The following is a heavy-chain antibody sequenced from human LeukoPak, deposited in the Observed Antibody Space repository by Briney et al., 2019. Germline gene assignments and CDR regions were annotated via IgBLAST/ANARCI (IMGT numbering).Heavy chain of an antibody. V-gene: IGHV3-23*01. CDR3: AKGVAARPEYYVDY. CDR2: ISGSGGST. CDR1: GFTFSSYA. D-gene: IGHD6-6*01. Sequence: GGSLRLSCAASGFTFSSYAMSWVRQAPGKGLEWVSAISGSGGSTYYADSVKGRFTISRDNSKNTLYLQMNSLRAEDTAVYYCAKGVAARPEYYVDYWGQGTLVIVSS. J-gene: IGHJ4*02.